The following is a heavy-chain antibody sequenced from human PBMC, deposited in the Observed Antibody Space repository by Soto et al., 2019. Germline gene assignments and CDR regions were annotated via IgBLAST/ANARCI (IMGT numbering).Heavy chain of an antibody. J-gene: IGHJ3*01. Sequence: GGSLRLSCAASGFTFNSYIVNWVRQAPGKGLEWVASISSGSVYIDFADSVRGRFTISRDDVTNSVSLQMDSLRVEDTGIYYCARYDAFKAFDLWGQGTLVTVS. CDR2: ISSGSVYI. CDR1: GFTFNSYI. D-gene: IGHD1-1*01. CDR3: ARYDAFKAFDL. V-gene: IGHV3-21*06.